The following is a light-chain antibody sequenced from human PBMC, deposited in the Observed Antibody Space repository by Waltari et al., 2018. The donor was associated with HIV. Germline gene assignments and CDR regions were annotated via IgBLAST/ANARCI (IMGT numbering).Light chain of an antibody. CDR1: SSDVGGYNY. CDR3: SSYTSSSTPHVV. CDR2: EVS. V-gene: IGLV2-14*01. Sequence: QSALTQPASVSGSPGQSITISCTGTSSDVGGYNYVSWYQQHPGKAPKLMIYEVSNRSSWVSKRVSGSKSGNTGSLTISGLQAEDEADYYCSSYTSSSTPHVVFGGGTKLTVL. J-gene: IGLJ2*01.